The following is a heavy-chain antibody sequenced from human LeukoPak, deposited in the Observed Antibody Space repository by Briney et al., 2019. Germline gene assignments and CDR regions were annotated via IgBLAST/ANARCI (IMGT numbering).Heavy chain of an antibody. J-gene: IGHJ4*02. CDR2: ISGSGGST. Sequence: GGSLRLSCAASGFTFSSYAMSWVRQAPGKGLEWVSGISGSGGSTDYADSVKGRFTISRDNSKNTLYLQMYSLRAEDTAVYYRAKSGLNRFDYWGQGTLVTVSS. D-gene: IGHD2-15*01. CDR1: GFTFSSYA. V-gene: IGHV3-23*01. CDR3: AKSGLNRFDY.